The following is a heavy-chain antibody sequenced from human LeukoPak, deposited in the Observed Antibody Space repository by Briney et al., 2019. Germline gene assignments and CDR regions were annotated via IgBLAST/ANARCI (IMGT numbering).Heavy chain of an antibody. Sequence: GGTLRLSCAASGFSFSIYGMNWVRQAPGKGLEWVSGITGSGGTTYYADSVKGRATISRDNSKNTLYLQMNSLRAEDTAIYYCARDLRVISFDNWGQGTLVTVSS. CDR1: GFSFSIYG. D-gene: IGHD2-21*01. J-gene: IGHJ4*02. CDR3: ARDLRVISFDN. CDR2: ITGSGGTT. V-gene: IGHV3-23*01.